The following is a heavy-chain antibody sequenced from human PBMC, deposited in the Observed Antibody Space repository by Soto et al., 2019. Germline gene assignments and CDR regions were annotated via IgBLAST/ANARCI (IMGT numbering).Heavy chain of an antibody. J-gene: IGHJ4*02. V-gene: IGHV4-30-4*01. CDR3: ARSARGTRNDY. CDR1: VGSISSGDYY. Sequence: SETLSLTCTVSVGSISSGDYYWIWIRQPPGKGLEWIGYIYYSGSTYYNPSLKSRVTISVDTSKNQFSLKLSSVTAADTAVYYCARSARGTRNDYWGQGTLVTVSS. CDR2: IYYSGST.